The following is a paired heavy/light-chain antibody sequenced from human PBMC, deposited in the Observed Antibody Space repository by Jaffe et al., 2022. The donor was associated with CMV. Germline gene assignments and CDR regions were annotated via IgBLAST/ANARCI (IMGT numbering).Light chain of an antibody. CDR1: SSDVGSYNL. Sequence: QSALTQPASVSGSPGQSITISCTGTSSDVGSYNLVSWYQQHPGKAPKLMIYEVSKRPSGVSNRFSGSKSGNTASLTISGLQAEDEADYYCCSYAGSSTHVVFGGGTKLTVL. CDR3: CSYAGSSTHVV. V-gene: IGLV2-23*02. J-gene: IGLJ2*01. CDR2: EVS.
Heavy chain of an antibody. V-gene: IGHV4-59*01. J-gene: IGHJ4*02. CDR1: GGSISSYY. Sequence: QVQLQESGPGLVKPSETLSLTCTVSGGSISSYYWSWIRQPPGKGLEWIGYIYYSGSTNYNPSLKSRVTISVDTSKNQFSLKLSSVTAADTAVYYCASNLLSYGGNPEPFDYWGQGTLVTVSS. D-gene: IGHD4-17*01. CDR2: IYYSGST. CDR3: ASNLLSYGGNPEPFDY.